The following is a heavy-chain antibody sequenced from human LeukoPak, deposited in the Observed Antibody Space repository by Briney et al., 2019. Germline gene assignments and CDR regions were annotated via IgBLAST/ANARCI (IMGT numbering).Heavy chain of an antibody. V-gene: IGHV1-18*01. CDR1: GYTFTSYG. J-gene: IGHJ4*02. CDR2: ISAYNGNT. D-gene: IGHD2-2*01. CDR3: ATPSRGEYCSSTSCFEFDY. Sequence: ASVKVSCKASGYTFTSYGIGWVRQAPGQGLEWMGWISAYNGNTNYAQKLQGRVTMTTDTSTSTAYMELRSLRSEDTAVYYCATPSRGEYCSSTSCFEFDYWGQGTLVTVSS.